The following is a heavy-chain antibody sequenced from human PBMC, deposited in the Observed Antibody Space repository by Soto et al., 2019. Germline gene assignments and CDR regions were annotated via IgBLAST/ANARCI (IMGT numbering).Heavy chain of an antibody. CDR3: ARGHRAMEYYYYYGMDV. J-gene: IGHJ6*02. Sequence: SETLSLTCSVPGGSISSSYWSWIRQPPGKGLEWIGYISYSGSTTYNPSLKSRITLSVDTSKNQFSLRVSSVTAADTAVYYCARGHRAMEYYYYYGMDVWGQGTTVTVSS. CDR2: ISYSGST. V-gene: IGHV4-59*01. D-gene: IGHD5-18*01. CDR1: GGSISSSY.